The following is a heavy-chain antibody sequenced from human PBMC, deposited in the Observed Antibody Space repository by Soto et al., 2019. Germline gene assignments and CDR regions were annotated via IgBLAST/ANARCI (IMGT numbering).Heavy chain of an antibody. CDR1: GGSISSGGYS. Sequence: QLQLQESGSGLVKPSQTLSLTCAVSGGSISSGGYSWSWTRQPPGKGLEWIGYIYHSGSTYYNPYLKSRATVPVDRSKNQFSLKLSSVTAADTAVYYCARTESGTFGPWGQGTQVTVSS. V-gene: IGHV4-30-2*01. CDR2: IYHSGST. J-gene: IGHJ5*02. CDR3: ARTESGTFGP. D-gene: IGHD1-7*01.